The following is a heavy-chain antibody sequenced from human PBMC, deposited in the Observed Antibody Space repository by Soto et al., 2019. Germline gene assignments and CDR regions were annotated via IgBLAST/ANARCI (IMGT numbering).Heavy chain of an antibody. V-gene: IGHV3-7*01. J-gene: IGHJ4*02. D-gene: IGHD6-6*01. Sequence: EVQLVESGGGLVQPGGSLRLSCAASGFTFSSYWMSWVRQAPGKGLEWVANIKQDGSGKYYVDSVKGRFTISRDNAKNSLYLQINSLRAEDTAVYYCVESSPRGYWGQGTLVTVSS. CDR1: GFTFSSYW. CDR2: IKQDGSGK. CDR3: VESSPRGY.